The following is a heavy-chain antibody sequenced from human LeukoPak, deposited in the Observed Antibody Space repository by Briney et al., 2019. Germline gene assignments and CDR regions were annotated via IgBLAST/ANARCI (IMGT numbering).Heavy chain of an antibody. Sequence: GGSLRLSCTASGFTFGDYAMSWFRQAPGKGLEWVGFIRSKAYGGRTEYAASVKGRFTISRDDSKSIAYLQMNSLKTEDTAVYYCTRVKDSSGRLFDYWGQGTLVTVSS. V-gene: IGHV3-49*03. D-gene: IGHD3-22*01. J-gene: IGHJ4*02. CDR3: TRVKDSSGRLFDY. CDR1: GFTFGDYA. CDR2: IRSKAYGGRT.